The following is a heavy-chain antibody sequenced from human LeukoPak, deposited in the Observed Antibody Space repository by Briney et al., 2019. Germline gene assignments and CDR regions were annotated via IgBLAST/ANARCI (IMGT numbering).Heavy chain of an antibody. Sequence: GGSLRLSCAASGFTVSSNYMTWVRQAPGKGLEWVSVIYRGGSTYYKDSVKGRFTLSRDNSKNTLYLQMNSLRAEDTAVYYCARANYGDAFDIWGQGTVVTVSS. CDR2: IYRGGST. J-gene: IGHJ3*02. V-gene: IGHV3-66*01. CDR1: GFTVSSNY. D-gene: IGHD3-16*01. CDR3: ARANYGDAFDI.